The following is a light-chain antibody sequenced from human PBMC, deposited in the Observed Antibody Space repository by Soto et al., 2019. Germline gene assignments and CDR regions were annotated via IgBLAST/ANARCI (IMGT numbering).Light chain of an antibody. CDR2: GAS. V-gene: IGKV1-39*01. J-gene: IGKJ1*01. Sequence: DIQMTQSPSSLSASVEDRVTITCRASQNIRSHLNWYQQKPGKAPKLLIYGASSLQSGVPSRFTGSGAGTDFTLTISSLQPEDFATYFCQQSYTSPRTFGQGTKVEIK. CDR3: QQSYTSPRT. CDR1: QNIRSH.